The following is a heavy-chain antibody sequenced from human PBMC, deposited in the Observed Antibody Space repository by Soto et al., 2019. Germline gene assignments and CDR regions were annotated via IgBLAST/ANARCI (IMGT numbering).Heavy chain of an antibody. Sequence: QVQLQESGPGLVKPSETLSLICTVSGGSISPYYWSWIRQPPGKGLEWIGYIYYSGSTNYNPSLSSRVTVSVATSKNRFSLRLSSVTAADTAVYYCARLGRRTVASHFDYWGQGTLSTVSS. CDR1: GGSISPYY. CDR2: IYYSGST. CDR3: ARLGRRTVASHFDY. V-gene: IGHV4-59*08. D-gene: IGHD2-21*01. J-gene: IGHJ4*02.